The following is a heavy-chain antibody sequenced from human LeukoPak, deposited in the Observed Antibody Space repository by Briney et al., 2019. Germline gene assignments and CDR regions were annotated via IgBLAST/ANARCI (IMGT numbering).Heavy chain of an antibody. CDR1: GFTFGTYT. V-gene: IGHV3-21*01. CDR3: ARDQTPFY. CDR2: ISSGSGYI. Sequence: GGSLRLSCAASGFTFGTYTMNWVRQFPGKGLEWVSSISSGSGYIYYADSVKGRFTISRDNAKNSLYLQMSSLRAEDTAVYYCARDQTPFYWGQGSLVTVSS. J-gene: IGHJ4*02. D-gene: IGHD2-15*01.